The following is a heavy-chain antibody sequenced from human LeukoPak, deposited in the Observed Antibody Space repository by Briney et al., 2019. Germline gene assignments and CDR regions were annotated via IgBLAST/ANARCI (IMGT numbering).Heavy chain of an antibody. V-gene: IGHV3-33*06. J-gene: IGHJ4*02. CDR3: AKAPITYCSGGSCLAIFEY. Sequence: GGSLRLSCAASGFTFSNHAIHWVRQAPGKGLEWVAVIWFDGSNKYYVDSVKGRFTISRDNSKNTLYLQMSSLRAEDTAVYYCAKAPITYCSGGSCLAIFEYWGQGTLVTVSS. CDR1: GFTFSNHA. D-gene: IGHD2-15*01. CDR2: IWFDGSNK.